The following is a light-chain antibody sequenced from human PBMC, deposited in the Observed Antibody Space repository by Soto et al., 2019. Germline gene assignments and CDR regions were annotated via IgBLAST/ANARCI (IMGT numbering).Light chain of an antibody. Sequence: EIVMTQSPGTLSVSPGERATLSCWASQSVSSNLAWYQQKPGQAPRLLIYGASTTATGIPARFSGSGSGTEFTLTISSLQSEDFAVYYCQQYNNWPWTFGQGTKVDIK. J-gene: IGKJ1*01. CDR1: QSVSSN. CDR2: GAS. V-gene: IGKV3-15*01. CDR3: QQYNNWPWT.